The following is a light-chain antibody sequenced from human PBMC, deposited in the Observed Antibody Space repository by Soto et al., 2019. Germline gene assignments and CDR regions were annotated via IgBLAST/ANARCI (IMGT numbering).Light chain of an antibody. J-gene: IGKJ2*01. CDR1: QSLVHSNGRTY. Sequence: DIVMIQTPLSSPVTLGQPASISCRSSQSLVHSNGRTYLSWFLQRPGQPPRLLSYKISNRFSGVPDKVRGSGAWTDFTLKINTVEAEDCGVDSCMQATQLPHTFGQGTKLEIK. CDR2: KIS. CDR3: MQATQLPHT. V-gene: IGKV2-24*01.